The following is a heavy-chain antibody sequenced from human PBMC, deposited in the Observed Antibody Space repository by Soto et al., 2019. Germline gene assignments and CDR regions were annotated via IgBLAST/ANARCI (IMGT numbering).Heavy chain of an antibody. CDR3: ARDGDDYGANLYFDY. CDR1: GFTFSSYA. V-gene: IGHV3-30-3*01. D-gene: IGHD4-17*01. CDR2: ISYDGSNK. Sequence: GGSLRLSCAASGFTFSSYAMHWVRQAPGKGLEWVAVISYDGSNKYYADSVKGRFTISRDNSKNTLYLQMNSLRAEDTAVYYCARDGDDYGANLYFDYWGQGTLVTVSS. J-gene: IGHJ4*02.